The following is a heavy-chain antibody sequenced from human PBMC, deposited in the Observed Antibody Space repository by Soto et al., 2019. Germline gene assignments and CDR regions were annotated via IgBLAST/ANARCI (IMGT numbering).Heavy chain of an antibody. CDR2: IYYSGST. V-gene: IGHV4-59*01. CDR1: GGSISSYY. CDR3: ARLEGN. J-gene: IGHJ4*02. Sequence: PLETLSLTCTVSGGSISSYYWSWVRQPPGKGLEWIGYIYYSGSTNYNPSLKSRVSISVDTSKNQFSLKLSSVTAADTAVYYCARLEGNWGQGTMVTVSS. D-gene: IGHD6-13*01.